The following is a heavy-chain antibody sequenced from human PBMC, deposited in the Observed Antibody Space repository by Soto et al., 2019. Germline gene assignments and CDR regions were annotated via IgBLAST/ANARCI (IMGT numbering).Heavy chain of an antibody. CDR1: GDSVSRNSAA. D-gene: IGHD6-19*01. J-gene: IGHJ5*02. V-gene: IGHV6-1*01. CDR3: ARDQNPQYSSGWYFNWFDP. CDR2: TYYRSKWYN. Sequence: SQTLSLTCAISGDSVSRNSAAWNWIRQSPSRGLEWLGRTYYRSKWYNDYAVSVKSRITINPDTSKNQFSLQLNSVTPEDTAVYYCARDQNPQYSSGWYFNWFDPWGQGTLVTVS.